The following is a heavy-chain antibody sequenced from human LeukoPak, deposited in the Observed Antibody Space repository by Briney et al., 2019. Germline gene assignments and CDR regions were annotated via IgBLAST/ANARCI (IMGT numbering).Heavy chain of an antibody. J-gene: IGHJ4*02. V-gene: IGHV3-33*01. CDR3: ARVPAYYYDSSGYAGVDY. Sequence: GRSLRLSCAASGFTFSSYGMPWVRQAPGKGLEWVAVIWYDGSNKYYADSVKGRFTISRDNSKNTLYLQMNSLRAEDTAVYYCARVPAYYYDSSGYAGVDYWGQGTLVTVSS. CDR1: GFTFSSYG. D-gene: IGHD3-22*01. CDR2: IWYDGSNK.